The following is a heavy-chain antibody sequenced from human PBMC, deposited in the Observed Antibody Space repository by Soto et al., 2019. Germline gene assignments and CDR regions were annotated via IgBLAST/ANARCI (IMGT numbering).Heavy chain of an antibody. J-gene: IGHJ6*03. CDR2: IGTAGDT. CDR3: ARASNDIVVVPAAYMDV. D-gene: IGHD2-2*01. CDR1: GFTFDDYT. Sequence: QPGGSLRLSCAASGFTFDDYTMHWVRQAPGKGLEWVSAIGTAGDTYYPGSVKGRFTISRENAKNSLYLQMNSLRAGDTAVYYCARASNDIVVVPAAYMDVWGKGTTVTVSS. V-gene: IGHV3-13*01.